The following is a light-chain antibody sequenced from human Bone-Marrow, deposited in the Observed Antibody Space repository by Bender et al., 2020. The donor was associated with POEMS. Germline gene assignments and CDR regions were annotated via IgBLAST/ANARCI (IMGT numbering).Light chain of an antibody. V-gene: IGLV1-47*02. CDR3: AAWDDSLSGRV. CDR1: SSNIGAHA. CDR2: SSH. Sequence: ELTQPPSMSVSPGQRVTISCSGGSSNIGAHAVNWYQHLPGTAPKLLIYSSHRRPSEVPDRFSGSRSGTSASLAISGLRSEDEADYYCAAWDDSLSGRVFGGGTKLTVL. J-gene: IGLJ3*02.